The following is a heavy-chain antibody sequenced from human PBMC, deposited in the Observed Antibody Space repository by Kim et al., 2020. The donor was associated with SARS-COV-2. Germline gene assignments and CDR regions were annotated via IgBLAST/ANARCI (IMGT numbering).Heavy chain of an antibody. D-gene: IGHD6-13*01. CDR3: ARCIAAAITDY. Sequence: GGSLRLSCAASGFTFSSYSMNWVRQAPGKGLEWVSYISSSSSTIYYADSVKGRFTISRDNAKNSLYLQMNSLRAEDTAVYYCARCIAAAITDYWGQGTLVTVSS. V-gene: IGHV3-48*04. J-gene: IGHJ4*02. CDR1: GFTFSSYS. CDR2: ISSSSSTI.